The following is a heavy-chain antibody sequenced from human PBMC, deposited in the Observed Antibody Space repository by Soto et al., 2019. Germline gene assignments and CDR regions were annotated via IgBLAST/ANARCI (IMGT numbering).Heavy chain of an antibody. J-gene: IGHJ6*03. CDR3: ARGDSSSLYYYYYMDV. D-gene: IGHD6-6*01. CDR2: INHSGDT. V-gene: IGHV4-34*01. Sequence: QVQLQQWVAGLLKPSETLSLTCAVSGGSFSGYYWSWIRQPPGKGLEWIGDINHSGDTNYNPSLKSRVTLSGDTSKNQFSLKLRSVTAADTAVYYCARGDSSSLYYYYYMDVWGKGTTVTVSS. CDR1: GGSFSGYY.